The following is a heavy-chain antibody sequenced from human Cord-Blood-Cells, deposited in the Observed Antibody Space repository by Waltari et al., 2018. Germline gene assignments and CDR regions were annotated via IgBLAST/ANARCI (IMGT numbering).Heavy chain of an antibody. CDR1: GFTFSSYD. Sequence: EVQLVESGGGLVQPGGSLRLSCAASGFTFSSYDMHWVRQATGKGLEWVSAIGTAGETNYPGSVKGRFTISRENAKNSLYLQMNSLRAGDTAVYYCAKGGRGGNLHLDYWGQGTLVTVSS. J-gene: IGHJ4*02. CDR2: IGTAGET. CDR3: AKGGRGGNLHLDY. V-gene: IGHV3-13*01. D-gene: IGHD1-26*01.